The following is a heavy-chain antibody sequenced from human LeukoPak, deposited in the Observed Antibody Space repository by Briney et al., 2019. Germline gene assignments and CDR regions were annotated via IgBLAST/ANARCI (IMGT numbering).Heavy chain of an antibody. V-gene: IGHV3-30-3*01. CDR3: AKAIYTYGSFEYYFDY. Sequence: GTSLRLSCAASGFTFSDYAIHWVRQAPGKGLDWVTFISYDGSNKNYAESVKGRFTISRDNSKNTLYLQMNSLGAEDTAEYYCAKAIYTYGSFEYYFDYWGQGTLVTVSS. CDR1: GFTFSDYA. D-gene: IGHD5-18*01. J-gene: IGHJ4*02. CDR2: ISYDGSNK.